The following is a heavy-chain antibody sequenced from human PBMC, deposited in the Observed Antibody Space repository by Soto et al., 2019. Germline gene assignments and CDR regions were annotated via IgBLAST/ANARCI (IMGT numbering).Heavy chain of an antibody. D-gene: IGHD3-10*01. J-gene: IGHJ6*03. CDR3: ARGRGAQYGSGIRRHYYYYYMDV. CDR1: GGSFSGYY. Sequence: SETLSLTCAVYGGSFSGYYWSWIRQPPGKGLEWIGEINHSGSTNYNPSLKSRVTISVDTSKNQFSLKLSSVTAADTAGYYCARGRGAQYGSGIRRHYYYYYMDVWGKGTTVTVSS. V-gene: IGHV4-34*01. CDR2: INHSGST.